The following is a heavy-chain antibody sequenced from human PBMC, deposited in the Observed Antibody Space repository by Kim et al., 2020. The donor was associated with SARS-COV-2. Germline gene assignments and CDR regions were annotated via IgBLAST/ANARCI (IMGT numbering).Heavy chain of an antibody. Sequence: ASVKVSCKASGYTFTSYAMHWVRQAPGQRLEWMGWINAGNGNTKYSQKFQGRVTITRDTSASTAYMELSSLRSEDTAVYYCARDKGSSGWSFDYWGQGTLVTVSS. CDR1: GYTFTSYA. V-gene: IGHV1-3*01. CDR3: ARDKGSSGWSFDY. J-gene: IGHJ4*02. CDR2: INAGNGNT. D-gene: IGHD6-19*01.